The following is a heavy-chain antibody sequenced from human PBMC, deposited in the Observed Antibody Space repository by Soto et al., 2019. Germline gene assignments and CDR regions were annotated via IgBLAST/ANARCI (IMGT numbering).Heavy chain of an antibody. CDR3: ATSTVPGYFDY. CDR2: IGTAGDT. CDR1: GFTFSSYD. J-gene: IGHJ4*02. Sequence: GGSLRLSCAASGFTFSSYDMHWVRQATGKGLEWVSAIGTAGDTYYPGSVKGRFTISRENAKNSLYLQMNSLRAGDTAVYYCATSTVPGYFDYWGQGTLVTVSS. V-gene: IGHV3-13*01. D-gene: IGHD4-17*01.